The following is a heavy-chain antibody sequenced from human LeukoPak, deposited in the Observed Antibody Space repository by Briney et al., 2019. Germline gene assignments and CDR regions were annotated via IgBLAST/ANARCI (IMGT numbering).Heavy chain of an antibody. CDR2: VYKDVST. D-gene: IGHD3-16*02. CDR3: ARPYRVGGSFPFDI. V-gene: IGHV4-4*07. J-gene: IGHJ3*02. CDR1: GGSLTIYY. Sequence: SETMSPACTLSGGSLTIYYWSWVRQSAGKGLEWIGRVYKDVSTSYTPSLWSRVTILVDNSKSHVSLKLNSVTAADTAVYYCARPYRVGGSFPFDIWGQGRLVTVSS.